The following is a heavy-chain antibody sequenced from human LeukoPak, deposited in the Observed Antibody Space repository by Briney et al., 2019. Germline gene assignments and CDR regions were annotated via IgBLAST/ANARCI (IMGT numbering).Heavy chain of an antibody. Sequence: GESLKISCKGSGYSFTSYWIGWGRQMPGKGLEWMGIIYPGDSDTRYSPSFQGQVTISADKSTSTASLQWSSLKASDTAMYYCARLGSMRGHYFDYWGQGTLVTVSS. CDR3: ARLGSMRGHYFDY. J-gene: IGHJ4*02. CDR2: IYPGDSDT. V-gene: IGHV5-51*01. CDR1: GYSFTSYW.